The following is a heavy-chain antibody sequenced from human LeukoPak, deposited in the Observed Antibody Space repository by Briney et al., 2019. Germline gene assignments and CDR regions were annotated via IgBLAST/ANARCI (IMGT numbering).Heavy chain of an antibody. CDR2: IFTDGST. D-gene: IGHD6-19*01. J-gene: IGHJ4*02. CDR3: ARDFAQAGYFDY. V-gene: IGHV3-53*01. CDR1: GVTITKNY. Sequence: GGSLTLSCAASGVTITKNYMTWVRQAARKGLEWVSVIFTDGSTHYADSVKGRFIISRDNSKNTVSLQMDSLTMDDTGVYYCARDFAQAGYFDYWGLGTLVIVSS.